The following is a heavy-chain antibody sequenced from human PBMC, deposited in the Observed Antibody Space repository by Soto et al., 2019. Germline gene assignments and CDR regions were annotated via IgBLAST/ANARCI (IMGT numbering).Heavy chain of an antibody. J-gene: IGHJ5*02. V-gene: IGHV3-23*01. CDR3: AKAHYYDSSGYYYIPYNWFDP. CDR1: GFTFSSYA. CDR2: ISGSGGST. D-gene: IGHD3-22*01. Sequence: GGSLRLSCAASGFTFSSYAMSWVRQAPGKGLEWVSAISGSGGSTYYADSVKGRFTISRDNSKNTLYLQMNSLRAEDTAVYYCAKAHYYDSSGYYYIPYNWFDPWGQGTLVTVSS.